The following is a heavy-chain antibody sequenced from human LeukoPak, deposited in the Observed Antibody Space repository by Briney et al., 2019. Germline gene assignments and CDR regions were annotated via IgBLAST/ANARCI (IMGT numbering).Heavy chain of an antibody. CDR2: IYYSGST. J-gene: IGHJ4*02. V-gene: IGHV4-38-2*02. Sequence: KPSETLSLTCTVSGGSISSGYYWGWIRQPPGQGLEWIGSIYYSGSTYYNPSLKSRVTISVDRSKNQFSLKLSSVTAADTAVYYCASVRDSGWDPFDYWGQGTLVTVSS. CDR3: ASVRDSGWDPFDY. CDR1: GGSISSGYY. D-gene: IGHD6-19*01.